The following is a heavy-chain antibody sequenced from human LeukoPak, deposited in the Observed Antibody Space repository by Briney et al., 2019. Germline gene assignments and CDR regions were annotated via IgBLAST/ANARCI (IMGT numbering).Heavy chain of an antibody. J-gene: IGHJ1*01. CDR1: GFTFSDYY. Sequence: GGSLRLSCAPSGFTFSDYYMSWIRQAPGKGLDWVSYISSDGETTYYADSVKGRFTISRDNAKNSLYLQMNSLRAEDTAMYYCAKDDDWGRFNHWGQGTLVTVSS. D-gene: IGHD3-16*01. CDR3: AKDDDWGRFNH. CDR2: ISSDGETT. V-gene: IGHV3-11*01.